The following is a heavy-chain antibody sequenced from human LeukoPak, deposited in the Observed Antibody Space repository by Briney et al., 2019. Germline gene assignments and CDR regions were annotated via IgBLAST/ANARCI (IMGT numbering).Heavy chain of an antibody. J-gene: IGHJ4*02. CDR3: ARDSVGATTGY. V-gene: IGHV4-61*02. CDR1: GGSISSGSYY. CDR2: IYTSGST. Sequence: SQTLSLTCTVSGGSISSGSYYWSWIRQPAGKGLEWIGRIYTSGSTNYNPSLKSRVTISVDTSKNQFSLKLSSVTAADTAVYYCARDSVGATTGYWGQGTLVTVSS. D-gene: IGHD1-26*01.